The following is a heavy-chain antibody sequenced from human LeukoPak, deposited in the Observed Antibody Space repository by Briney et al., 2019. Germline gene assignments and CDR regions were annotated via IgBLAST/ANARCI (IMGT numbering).Heavy chain of an antibody. D-gene: IGHD5-18*01. V-gene: IGHV3-23*01. CDR3: AKWGFTYGFDY. CDR1: GFTFSSFA. J-gene: IGHJ4*02. Sequence: GGSLRLSCAASGFTFSSFAMSWVRQAPGKGLEWVSGITGSGGTTYYADSVKGRFIISRDNSKNTLYLQMNSLRAEDTAVYYCAKWGFTYGFDYWGQGTLVTVSS. CDR2: ITGSGGTT.